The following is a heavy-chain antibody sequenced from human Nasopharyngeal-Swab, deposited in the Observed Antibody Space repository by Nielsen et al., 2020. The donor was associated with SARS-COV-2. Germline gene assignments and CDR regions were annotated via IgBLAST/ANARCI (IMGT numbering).Heavy chain of an antibody. Sequence: SETLSLTCTVSSDSISPYFWNWIRQPPGMGLEWIGYISHSGSTNHTPSLKSRVTISIDTSKKQLSLKLRSVTAADTAVYYCARIDGWGAMDVWGQGTTVTVSS. CDR1: SDSISPYF. D-gene: IGHD3-10*01. V-gene: IGHV4-59*13. CDR3: ARIDGWGAMDV. CDR2: ISHSGST. J-gene: IGHJ6*02.